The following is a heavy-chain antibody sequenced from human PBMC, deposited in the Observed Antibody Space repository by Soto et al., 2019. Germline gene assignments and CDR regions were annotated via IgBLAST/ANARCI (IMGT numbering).Heavy chain of an antibody. D-gene: IGHD6-13*01. V-gene: IGHV4-34*01. CDR1: GGSFSGYY. Sequence: SVTLSLTCAVYGGSFSGYYWIWLRQPPGKGLEWIGEINHSGSTNYNPSLKSRVTISVDTSKNQFSLKLSSVTAADTAVYYCARAFSWYSDYWGQGTLVTVSS. CDR2: INHSGST. CDR3: ARAFSWYSDY. J-gene: IGHJ4*02.